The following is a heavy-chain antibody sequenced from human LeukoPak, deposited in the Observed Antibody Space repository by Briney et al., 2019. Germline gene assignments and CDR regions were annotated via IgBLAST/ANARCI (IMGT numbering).Heavy chain of an antibody. CDR1: GGSISSSNYY. CDR2: LYYSGST. V-gene: IGHV4-39*01. Sequence: PSETLSLTCTVSGGSISSSNYYWGWIRQPPGEGLEWIGYLYYSGSTYYNPSLKSRVTMSVDTSKNQLSLKLSSVTAADTAVYYCARYYSGSYGFDYWGQGTLVTVSS. CDR3: ARYYSGSYGFDY. D-gene: IGHD1-26*01. J-gene: IGHJ4*02.